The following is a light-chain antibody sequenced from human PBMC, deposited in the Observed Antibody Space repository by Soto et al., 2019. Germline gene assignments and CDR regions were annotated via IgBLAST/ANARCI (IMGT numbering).Light chain of an antibody. CDR1: SSDVGVYNY. V-gene: IGLV2-11*01. J-gene: IGLJ1*01. CDR2: DVT. Sequence: QSALTQPRSVSGSPGQSVTISCTGTSSDVGVYNYVSWYEQHPVKAPKLMIYDVTKRPSGVPDRFSGSKSGNTASLTISGLQAEDEADYYCCSYAGSYTWVFGTGTKVTVL. CDR3: CSYAGSYTWV.